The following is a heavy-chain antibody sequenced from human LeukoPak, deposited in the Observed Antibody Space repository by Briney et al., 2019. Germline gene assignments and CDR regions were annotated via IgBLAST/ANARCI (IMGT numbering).Heavy chain of an antibody. J-gene: IGHJ5*02. CDR3: AKDASGSSRRWFDP. CDR1: EFTFSNYA. Sequence: GGSLRLSCEASEFTFSNYAMSWVRQAPGKGLEWVSVISGGGVTTDYADSVKGRFTISRDNSKNTLYLQMNSLRAEDTAVYYCAKDASGSSRRWFDPWGQGTLVTVSS. CDR2: ISGGGVTT. V-gene: IGHV3-23*01. D-gene: IGHD1-26*01.